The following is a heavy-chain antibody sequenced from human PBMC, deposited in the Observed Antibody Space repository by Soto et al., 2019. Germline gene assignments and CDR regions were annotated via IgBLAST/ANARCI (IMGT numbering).Heavy chain of an antibody. CDR3: AREVGAPSGWLDP. CDR1: GFTFTNYA. J-gene: IGHJ5*02. D-gene: IGHD1-26*01. V-gene: IGHV3-23*01. Sequence: EVQLSESGGYLRQPGGSLRLSCAASGFTFTNYAMTWVRQPPGKGLEWVSGISASGGLKYYADSVRGRFTVSRDNSKNILYRQMDNLRDEDTALYYCAREVGAPSGWLDPWGQGTQVTVSS. CDR2: ISASGGLK.